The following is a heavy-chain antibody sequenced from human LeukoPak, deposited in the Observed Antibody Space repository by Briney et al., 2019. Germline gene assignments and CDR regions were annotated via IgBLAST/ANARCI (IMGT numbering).Heavy chain of an antibody. J-gene: IGHJ4*02. CDR3: VRDGPLYSSTWYGDY. CDR2: IWYDGTNK. D-gene: IGHD6-13*01. Sequence: GGSLRLSSAASGLTFSSYGMHWVRQAPGKGLEWVAVIWYDGTNKYYADSVRGRFTISRDNSKNTLYLQMNSLRAEDTAVYYCVRDGPLYSSTWYGDYWGQGTLVTVSS. CDR1: GLTFSSYG. V-gene: IGHV3-33*01.